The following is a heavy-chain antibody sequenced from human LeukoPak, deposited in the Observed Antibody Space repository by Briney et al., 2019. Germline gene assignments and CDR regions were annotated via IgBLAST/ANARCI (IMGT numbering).Heavy chain of an antibody. CDR2: IFYSGST. D-gene: IGHD3-10*01. J-gene: IGHJ4*02. Sequence: SETLSLTCTVSVGSISSSSFYWGWIRQPPGKGLEWIGSIFYSGSTYYNPSLKSRVTISVDTSNNQFSLSLSSVTAADTAVYYCARDFLRGIFDYWGQGTLVTVSS. CDR3: ARDFLRGIFDY. V-gene: IGHV4-39*07. CDR1: VGSISSSSFY.